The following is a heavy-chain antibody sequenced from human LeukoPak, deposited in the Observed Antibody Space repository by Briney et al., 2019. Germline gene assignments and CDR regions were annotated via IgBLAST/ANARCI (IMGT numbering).Heavy chain of an antibody. CDR1: GGSFSGYY. Sequence: SETLSLTCAVYGGSFSGYYWSWIRQPPGKGLEWIGEINHSGSTNYNPSLKSRVTISVDTSKNQFSLKLSSVTAADTAVYYRARMTPWIDIWGQGTMVTVSS. CDR2: INHSGST. V-gene: IGHV4-34*01. J-gene: IGHJ3*02. D-gene: IGHD5-12*01. CDR3: ARMTPWIDI.